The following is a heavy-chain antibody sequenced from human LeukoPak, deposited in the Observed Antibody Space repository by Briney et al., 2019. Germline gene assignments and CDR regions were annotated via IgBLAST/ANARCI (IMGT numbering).Heavy chain of an antibody. CDR3: ARDLGRYYGSGAN. CDR1: GFTFSSYS. V-gene: IGHV3-21*01. CDR2: ISSSSSYI. J-gene: IGHJ3*01. Sequence: GGSLRLSCAASGFTFSSYSMNWVRQAPGKGLEWVSSISSSSSYIYYADSVKGRFTISRDNAKNSLYLQMNSLRAEDTAVYYCARDLGRYYGSGANWGQGTMVTVSS. D-gene: IGHD3-10*01.